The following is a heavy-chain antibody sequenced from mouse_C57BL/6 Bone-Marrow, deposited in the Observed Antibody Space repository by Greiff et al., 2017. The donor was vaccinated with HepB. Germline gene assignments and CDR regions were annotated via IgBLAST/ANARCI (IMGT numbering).Heavy chain of an antibody. D-gene: IGHD3-1*01. CDR3: ARRASLLSWFAY. J-gene: IGHJ3*01. V-gene: IGHV1-50*01. Sequence: QVQLKQPGAEFVKPGASVKLSCKASGYTFTSYWMQWVKQRPGQGLEWIGEIDPSDSYINYNQKFKGKATLTVDTSSSAAYMQVSSLKTEDSAVYYWARRASLLSWFAYWGQGTLVTVAA. CDR2: IDPSDSYI. CDR1: GYTFTSYW.